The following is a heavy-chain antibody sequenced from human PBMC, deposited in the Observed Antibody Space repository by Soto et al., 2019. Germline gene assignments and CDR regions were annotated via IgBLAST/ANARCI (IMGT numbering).Heavy chain of an antibody. D-gene: IGHD5-12*01. V-gene: IGHV3-49*05. CDR1: GFNFGDYA. CDR3: TSLARNGYVPPFDY. CDR2: IRSKRYGGTP. Sequence: EVQLVEWGGDLVKPGRYLRLSCTGSGFNFGDYALTWLRQDPGKGLEWVGFIRSKRYGGTPEYAASVKGRLSISRDDSGSTAYLQMNSLEAEDTAVYYCTSLARNGYVPPFDYVGQGTLFTVSS. J-gene: IGHJ4*02.